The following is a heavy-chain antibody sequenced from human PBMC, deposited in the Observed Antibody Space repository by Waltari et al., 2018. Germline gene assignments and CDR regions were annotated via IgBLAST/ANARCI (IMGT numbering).Heavy chain of an antibody. CDR3: AREVAVAGTIGWFDP. CDR2: SSAYNGNT. Sequence: QVQLVQSGAEVKKPGASVKVSCKASGYTFTSYGISWVRQAPGQGLEWMGWSSAYNGNTNYAQKLQGRGTMTTDTSTSTAYMELRSLRSDDTAVYYCAREVAVAGTIGWFDPWGQGTLVTVSS. CDR1: GYTFTSYG. V-gene: IGHV1-18*01. D-gene: IGHD6-19*01. J-gene: IGHJ5*02.